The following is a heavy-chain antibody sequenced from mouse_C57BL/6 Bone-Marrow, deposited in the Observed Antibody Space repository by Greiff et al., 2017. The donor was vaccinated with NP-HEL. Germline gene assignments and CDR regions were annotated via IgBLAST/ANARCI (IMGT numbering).Heavy chain of an antibody. J-gene: IGHJ1*03. V-gene: IGHV1-64*01. CDR2: IHPNSGST. CDR3: ARVHYGGYFDV. Sequence: QVQLQQPGAELVKPGASVKLSCKASGYTFTSYWMHWVKQRPGQGLEWIGMIHPNSGSTNYNEKFKSKATLTVDKSSSTAYMQLSSLTSEDSAVYYCARVHYGGYFDVGGTGTTVTVSA. D-gene: IGHD1-1*01. CDR1: GYTFTSYW.